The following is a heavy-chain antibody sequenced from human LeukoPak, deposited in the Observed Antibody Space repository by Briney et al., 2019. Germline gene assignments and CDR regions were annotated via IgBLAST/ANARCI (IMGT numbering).Heavy chain of an antibody. Sequence: SETLPLTCGVSGYSISSGYYWVWIRQPPGKGLEWIGSIYHIGTTYYNPSLKSRVIISVDMSKNQFSLKLNSVTAADTAVYFCARQGASGGYDWGWFDTWGQGTLVTVSP. D-gene: IGHD5-12*01. V-gene: IGHV4-38-2*01. CDR2: IYHIGTT. CDR3: ARQGASGGYDWGWFDT. J-gene: IGHJ5*02. CDR1: GYSISSGYY.